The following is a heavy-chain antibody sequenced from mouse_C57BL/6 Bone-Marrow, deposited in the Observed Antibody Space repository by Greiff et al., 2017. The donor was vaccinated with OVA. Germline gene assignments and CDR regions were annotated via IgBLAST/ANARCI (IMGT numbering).Heavy chain of an antibody. Sequence: EVKLMESGGGLVQPGGSLKLSCAASGFTFSDYGMAWVRQAPRQGPEWVAFISTLAYSIYYADTVTGRFTISREKSKNTLYREKSMLRSEDTAMYYGARHNTNLLVFDVWGTGTTVTVSS. J-gene: IGHJ1*03. V-gene: IGHV5-15*01. CDR2: ISTLAYSI. D-gene: IGHD1-3*01. CDR3: ARHNTNLLVFDV. CDR1: GFTFSDYG.